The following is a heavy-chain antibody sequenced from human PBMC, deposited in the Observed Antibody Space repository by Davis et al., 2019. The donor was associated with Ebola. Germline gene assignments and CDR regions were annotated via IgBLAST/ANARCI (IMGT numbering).Heavy chain of an antibody. J-gene: IGHJ3*02. Sequence: PGGSLRLSCAASGFTVSTTYMNWVRQAPGKGLEWVSVIYSGDSTYYADSVKGRFTISRHTSKNTVYLQMNSLREEDTAVYYCAKDLSIAVAGGAFDIWGQGTMVTVSS. D-gene: IGHD6-19*01. CDR3: AKDLSIAVAGGAFDI. CDR1: GFTVSTTY. CDR2: IYSGDST. V-gene: IGHV3-53*04.